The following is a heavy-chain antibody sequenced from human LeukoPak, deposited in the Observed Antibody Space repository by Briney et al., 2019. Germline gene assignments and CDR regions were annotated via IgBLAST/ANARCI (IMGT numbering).Heavy chain of an antibody. CDR2: INPSGGSP. V-gene: IGHV1-46*01. CDR1: GYTFASYY. CDR3: ARGGMTPGAFDI. Sequence: VASVKVSCKASGYTFASYYIHWVRQAPGQGLEWMGIINPSGGSPSYAQKFQGRVTMTRDTSTSTVYMELSSLKSEDTAVYYCARGGMTPGAFDIWGQGTMVTVSS. J-gene: IGHJ3*02.